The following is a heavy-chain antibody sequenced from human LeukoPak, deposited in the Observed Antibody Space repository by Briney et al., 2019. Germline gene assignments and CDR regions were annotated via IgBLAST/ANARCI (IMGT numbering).Heavy chain of an antibody. CDR3: ARGSSGSAR. CDR2: IKQEGSET. CDR1: GFTFSNSR. V-gene: IGHV3-7*03. D-gene: IGHD1-26*01. J-gene: IGHJ4*02. Sequence: GGSLRLSCVASGFTFSNSRMSWVRQAPGKGLEWVANIKQEGSETYYADSVKGRFTISRDNSNNLLFLQMSSLRTEDTAVYYCARGSSGSARWGQGTLVTVSS.